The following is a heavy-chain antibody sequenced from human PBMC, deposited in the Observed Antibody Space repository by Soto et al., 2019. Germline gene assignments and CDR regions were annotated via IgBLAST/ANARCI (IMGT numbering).Heavy chain of an antibody. V-gene: IGHV1-2*02. CDR2: IKPNSGGT. D-gene: IGHD3-10*01. CDR1: GYTFTGYY. Sequence: QVQLVQSGAELKNPGASVKVSCKASGYTFTGYYMHWVRQAPGQGLEWMGWIKPNSGGTNYAQKFQGRVTMTRDTSISTAYMELSRLRSDDTAVYYGARWGLGSASYYYHGMDVWGQGTTVTVSS. CDR3: ARWGLGSASYYYHGMDV. J-gene: IGHJ6*02.